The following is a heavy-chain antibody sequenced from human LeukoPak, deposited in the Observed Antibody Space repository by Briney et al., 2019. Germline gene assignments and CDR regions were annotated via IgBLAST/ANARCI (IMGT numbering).Heavy chain of an antibody. J-gene: IGHJ4*02. D-gene: IGHD5-12*01. CDR2: ISYSGST. CDR1: GGSISSSSYY. CDR3: ARYDSGYEYYFDY. V-gene: IGHV4-39*07. Sequence: SETLSLTCTVSGGSISSSSYYWGWIRQPPGKGLEWIGSISYSGSTYYNPSLKSRVTISVDTSKNQFSLKLSSVTAADTAVYYCARYDSGYEYYFDYWGQGTLATVSS.